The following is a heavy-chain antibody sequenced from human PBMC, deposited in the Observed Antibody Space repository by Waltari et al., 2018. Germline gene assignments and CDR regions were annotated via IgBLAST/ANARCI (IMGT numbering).Heavy chain of an antibody. J-gene: IGHJ3*02. D-gene: IGHD3-9*01. V-gene: IGHV5-51*01. CDR2: IYPGDSDT. Sequence: EVQLVQSGAEVKKPGESLKISCKGSGYSFTSYWIGWVRQMPGQGLEWMGSIYPGDSDTRYSPSFQGQVTISADKSISTAYLQWSSLKASDTAMYYCARALRYFDWSRKENAFDIWGQGTMVTVSS. CDR3: ARALRYFDWSRKENAFDI. CDR1: GYSFTSYW.